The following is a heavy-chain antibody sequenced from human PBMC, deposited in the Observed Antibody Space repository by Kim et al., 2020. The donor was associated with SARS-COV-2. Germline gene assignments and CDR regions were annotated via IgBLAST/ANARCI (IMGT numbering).Heavy chain of an antibody. J-gene: IGHJ3*02. CDR3: AREDSGSDI. V-gene: IGHV7-4-1*02. D-gene: IGHD5-12*01. Sequence: TGNPTYAQGFTGRFVFSLDTSVSTAYLQISSLKAEDTAVYYCAREDSGSDIWGQGTMVTVSS. CDR2: TGNP.